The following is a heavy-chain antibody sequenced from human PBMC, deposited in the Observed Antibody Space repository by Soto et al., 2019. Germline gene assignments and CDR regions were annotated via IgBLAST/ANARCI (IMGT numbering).Heavy chain of an antibody. D-gene: IGHD3-10*01. J-gene: IGHJ4*02. CDR2: ISHDGKDK. V-gene: IGHV3-30*03. CDR3: ASGEGRNGHDTRVDY. CDR1: GFAFSYYG. Sequence: QMQLVESGGGVVQPGRSLRVSCATSGFAFSYYGIHWVRQAPGKGLEWVADISHDGKDKWYADSVKGRFTISRDNSEIALYLQMTGTRSEEKAVYFWASGEGRNGHDTRVDYWGQGTMVPVSS.